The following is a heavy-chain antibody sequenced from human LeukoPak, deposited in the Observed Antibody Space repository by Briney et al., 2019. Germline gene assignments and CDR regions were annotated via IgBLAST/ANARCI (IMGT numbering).Heavy chain of an antibody. J-gene: IGHJ4*02. CDR1: GGSISSYY. CDR3: ARHAYSGYPFALGY. D-gene: IGHD5-12*01. Sequence: KPSETLSLTCTVSGGSISSYYWSWIRQPPGKGLEWIGYIYYSGSTNYNPSLKSRVTISVGTSKNQFSLKLSSVTAADTAVYYCARHAYSGYPFALGYWGQGTLVTVSS. CDR2: IYYSGST. V-gene: IGHV4-59*08.